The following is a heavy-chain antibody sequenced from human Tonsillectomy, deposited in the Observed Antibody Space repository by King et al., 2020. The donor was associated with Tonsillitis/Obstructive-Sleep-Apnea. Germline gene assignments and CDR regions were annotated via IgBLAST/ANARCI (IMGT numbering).Heavy chain of an antibody. J-gene: IGHJ6*02. V-gene: IGHV5-10-1*03. CDR1: GYSFTSYW. CDR3: ARRGAEAGSGYYYGMDV. CDR2: INPSDPYT. Sequence: VQLVESGAEVKKPGESLRISCKGSGYSFTSYWISWVRQMPGKGLEWRGRINPSDPYTKYSPSFEGHVTISADKSISTAYLQWSSLKASDTAMYYCARRGAEAGSGYYYGMDVWGQGTTVTVSS. D-gene: IGHD6-19*01.